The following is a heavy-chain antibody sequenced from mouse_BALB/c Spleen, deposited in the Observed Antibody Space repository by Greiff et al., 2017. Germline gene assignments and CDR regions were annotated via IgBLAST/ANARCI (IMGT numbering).Heavy chain of an antibody. CDR1: GYAFSSSW. J-gene: IGHJ3*01. V-gene: IGHV1-82*01. CDR2: IYPGDGDT. D-gene: IGHD3-1*01. Sequence: QVQLQQSGPELVKPGASVKISCKASGYAFSSSWMNWVKQRPGQGLEWIGRIYPGDGDTNYNGKFKGKATLTADKSSSTAYMQLSSLTSVDSAVYFCARGGLGGRAWFAYWGQGTLVTVSA. CDR3: ARGGLGGRAWFAY.